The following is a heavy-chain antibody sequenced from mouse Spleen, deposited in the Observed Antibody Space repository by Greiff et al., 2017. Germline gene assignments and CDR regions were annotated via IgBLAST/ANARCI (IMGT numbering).Heavy chain of an antibody. J-gene: IGHJ3*01. CDR2: INPYNGGT. CDR3: ASGYDYRFAY. D-gene: IGHD2-4*01. CDR1: GYTFTDYY. V-gene: IGHV1-19*01. Sequence: EVKVVESGPVLVKPGASVKMSCKASGYTFTDYYMNWVKQSHGKSLEWIGVINPYNGGTSYNQKFKGKATLTVDKSSSTAYMELNSLTSEDSAVYYCASGYDYRFAYWGQGTLVTVSA.